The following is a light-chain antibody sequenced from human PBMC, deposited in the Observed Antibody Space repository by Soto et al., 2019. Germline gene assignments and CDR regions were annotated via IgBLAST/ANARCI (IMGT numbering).Light chain of an antibody. V-gene: IGKV3-20*01. CDR3: QKYGNFWT. Sequence: EIVLTQSPGTLSLSPGERATLSCRASQSITSSIYLAWYQQKPGQAPRLLIYGASSRATDIPDRFSGSGSGTDFSLTIRRLEPDDFAVYYCQKYGNFWTFGQGTKVDIK. CDR2: GAS. CDR1: QSITSSIY. J-gene: IGKJ1*01.